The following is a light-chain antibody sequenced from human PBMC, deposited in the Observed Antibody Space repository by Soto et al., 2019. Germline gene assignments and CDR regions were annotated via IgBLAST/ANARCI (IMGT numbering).Light chain of an antibody. CDR1: QRVDRW. Sequence: DIQMTQSPATLSASVGDRVTITCRASQRVDRWLAWYQQKPGKAPKLLISDASTLESGVPSRFSGSGSVTEFTLAIASLQPDDFATYYCQQYKDYTYTFXQGTKADIK. CDR3: QQYKDYTYT. CDR2: DAS. J-gene: IGKJ1*01. V-gene: IGKV1-5*01.